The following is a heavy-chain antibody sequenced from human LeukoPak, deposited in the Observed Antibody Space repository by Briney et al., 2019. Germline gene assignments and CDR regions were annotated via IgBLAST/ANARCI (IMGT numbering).Heavy chain of an antibody. CDR1: GYTFSNYG. D-gene: IGHD3-16*01. CDR2: IAAYSGNT. V-gene: IGHV1-18*01. J-gene: IGHJ6*02. CDR3: ARHYDSTAVAPQMDV. Sequence: ASVKVSCKASGYTFSNYGLNWVRQAPGQGLEWMGRIAAYSGNTNYAEKFQGRVTMTTDTSTNTASMELKSLRSDDTAVYYCARHYDSTAVAPQMDVWGQGTTVTVSS.